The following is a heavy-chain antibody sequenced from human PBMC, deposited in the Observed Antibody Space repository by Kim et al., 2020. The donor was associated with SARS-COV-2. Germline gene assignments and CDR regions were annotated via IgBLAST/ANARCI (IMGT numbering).Heavy chain of an antibody. CDR3: ARVSRSGGRFWKIAFDY. Sequence: KSRVTLSVDTSKNQFSLKLSSVTAADTAVYYCARVSRSGGRFWKIAFDYWGQGTLVTVSS. D-gene: IGHD2-15*01. V-gene: IGHV4-34*01. J-gene: IGHJ4*02.